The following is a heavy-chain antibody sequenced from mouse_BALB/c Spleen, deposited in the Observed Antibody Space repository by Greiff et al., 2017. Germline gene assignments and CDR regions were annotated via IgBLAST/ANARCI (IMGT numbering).Heavy chain of an antibody. CDR3: AREDGYYAMDY. V-gene: IGHV2-6-7*01. CDR2: IWGDGST. CDR1: GFSLTGYG. Sequence: VQLQQSGPGLVAPSQSLSITCTVSGFSLTGYGVNWVRQPPGKGLEWLGMIWGDGSTDYNSALKSRLSISKDNSKSQVFLKMNSLQTDDTARYYCAREDGYYAMDYWGQGTSVTVSS. D-gene: IGHD2-3*01. J-gene: IGHJ4*01.